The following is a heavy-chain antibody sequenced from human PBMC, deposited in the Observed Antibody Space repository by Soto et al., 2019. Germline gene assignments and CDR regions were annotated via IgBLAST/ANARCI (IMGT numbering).Heavy chain of an antibody. CDR3: VRGDNWNDEASDY. V-gene: IGHV3-33*01. CDR2: IWSDGNNR. CDR1: GFMFSNHG. J-gene: IGHJ4*02. Sequence: QVQLVESGGGVVQPGRSLRLSCAASGFMFSNHGMHWVRQAPGKGREWVAVIWSDGNNRYYADSVKGRFTISRDNSKNTVYLQMNSLRADDTAVYYCVRGDNWNDEASDYWGQGTLVTVSS. D-gene: IGHD1-1*01.